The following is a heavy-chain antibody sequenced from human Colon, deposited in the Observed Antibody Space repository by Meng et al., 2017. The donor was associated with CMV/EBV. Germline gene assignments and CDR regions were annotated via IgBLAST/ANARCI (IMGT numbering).Heavy chain of an antibody. V-gene: IGHV3-74*01. CDR2: INTDGGST. CDR1: GFTFNAYW. D-gene: IGHD5-24*01. Sequence: GEPLKISCAASGFTFNAYWMHWVRQVPGKGLEWVARINTDGGSTTYADSVKGRFTISRANPKDTVYLQMTSLRADDTAVYFCVRDKGDGFIKFHYFDHWGQGTLVTVSS. J-gene: IGHJ4*02. CDR3: VRDKGDGFIKFHYFDH.